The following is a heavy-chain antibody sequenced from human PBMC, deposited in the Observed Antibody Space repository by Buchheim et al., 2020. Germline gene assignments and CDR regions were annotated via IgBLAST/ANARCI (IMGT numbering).Heavy chain of an antibody. CDR1: GGSISSYY. D-gene: IGHD6-13*01. Sequence: QVQLQESGPGLVKPSETLSLTCTVSGGSISSYYWSWIRQPPGKGLEWIGYIYYSGSTNYNPSLKSRVTISVDTSKNQFSLKLSSVTAADTAVYYCARDFVESSSWGDYYYYGMDVWGQGTT. CDR2: IYYSGST. V-gene: IGHV4-59*01. CDR3: ARDFVESSSWGDYYYYGMDV. J-gene: IGHJ6*02.